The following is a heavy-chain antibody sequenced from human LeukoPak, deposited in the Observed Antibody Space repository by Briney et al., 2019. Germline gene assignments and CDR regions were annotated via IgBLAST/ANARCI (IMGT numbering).Heavy chain of an antibody. CDR3: ARGTGYNTGRSVDY. D-gene: IGHD6-25*01. Sequence: GGSLRLSCTASGFTFSSYSMTLVRQAPGKGLEWVSAISGSGGSTYYADSVKGRFTISRDNSKNTLYLQMNSLRAEDTAVYYCARGTGYNTGRSVDYWGQGTLVTVSS. V-gene: IGHV3-23*01. J-gene: IGHJ4*02. CDR2: ISGSGGST. CDR1: GFTFSSYS.